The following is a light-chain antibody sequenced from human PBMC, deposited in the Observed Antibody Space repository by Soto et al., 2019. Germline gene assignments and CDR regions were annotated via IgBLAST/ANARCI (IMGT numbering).Light chain of an antibody. CDR1: QSISNY. J-gene: IGKJ1*01. Sequence: EIVLTQSPGTLSLSPGERATLSCRASQSISNYLAWYQQKPGQAPRLLIYGASSRATGIPDRLSGSGSGTDFTLTISRLEPEDFSVYYCQQHGSSPRTFGQGTKVETK. CDR2: GAS. V-gene: IGKV3-20*01. CDR3: QQHGSSPRT.